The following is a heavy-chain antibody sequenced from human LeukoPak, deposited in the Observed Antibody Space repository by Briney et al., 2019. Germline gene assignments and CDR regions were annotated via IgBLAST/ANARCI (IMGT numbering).Heavy chain of an antibody. D-gene: IGHD2-2*01. CDR2: ISGSGGST. V-gene: IGHV3-23*01. CDR3: AKDDGSVVVPLSVDY. CDR1: GFTFSSYA. J-gene: IGHJ4*02. Sequence: GGSLRLSCAASGFTFSSYATSWVRQAPGKGLEWVPAISGSGGSTYYADSVKGRFTISRDNSKNTLYLQMNSLRAEDTAVYYCAKDDGSVVVPLSVDYWGQGTLVTVSS.